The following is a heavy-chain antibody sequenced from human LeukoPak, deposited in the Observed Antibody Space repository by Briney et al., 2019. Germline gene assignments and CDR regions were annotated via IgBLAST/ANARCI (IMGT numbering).Heavy chain of an antibody. CDR3: ALFGVITGYGMDV. CDR1: GFTFSNYA. CDR2: LSYTGIRT. Sequence: GGSLRLSCAASGFTFSNYAMNWVRQAPGKGLEWVSGLSYTGIRTYYADSVKGRFTISRVKSKNILYLQMNSLRAEDTAVYYCALFGVITGYGMDVWGQGTTVTVSS. V-gene: IGHV3-23*01. J-gene: IGHJ6*02. D-gene: IGHD3-3*01.